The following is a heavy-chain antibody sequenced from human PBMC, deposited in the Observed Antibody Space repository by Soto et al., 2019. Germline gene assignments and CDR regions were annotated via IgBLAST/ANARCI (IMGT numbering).Heavy chain of an antibody. D-gene: IGHD1-1*01. CDR2: VWSDGSNK. Sequence: QAQLVESGGGVVQPGRSLRLSCAASGFTFTDHGMHWVRQAPGEGLEWVAVVWSDGSNKYYADSVKDRFTVSRDNSKNTLFLQIDNLRVEDTAVYYCARDFAVRQPPTWFDPWGQGTLVTVSS. J-gene: IGHJ5*02. V-gene: IGHV3-33*01. CDR3: ARDFAVRQPPTWFDP. CDR1: GFTFTDHG.